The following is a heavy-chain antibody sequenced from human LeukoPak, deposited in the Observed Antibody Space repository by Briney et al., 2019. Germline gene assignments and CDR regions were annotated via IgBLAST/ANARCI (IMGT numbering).Heavy chain of an antibody. J-gene: IGHJ6*03. CDR1: GYSISSGYY. V-gene: IGHV4-38-2*02. Sequence: MTSETLSLTCTVSGYSISSGYYWGWIRQPPGKGLEWIGSIYHSGSTYYNPSLKSRVTISVDTSKNQFSLKLSSVTAADTAVYYCARDAWGGYDFWSGYPQYYYYYMDVWGKGTTVTVSS. CDR2: IYHSGST. CDR3: ARDAWGGYDFWSGYPQYYYYYMDV. D-gene: IGHD3-3*01.